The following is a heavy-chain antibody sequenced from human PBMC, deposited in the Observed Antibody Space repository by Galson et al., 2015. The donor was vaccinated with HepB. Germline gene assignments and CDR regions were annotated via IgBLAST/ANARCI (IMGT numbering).Heavy chain of an antibody. CDR1: GFIFSKYV. V-gene: IGHV3-21*01. Sequence: SLRLSCAASGFIFSKYVINWVRQAPGKGLEWVSSIGSSYVNVHYTDSVRGRFTISRDNTNNSVSLLMKSLRAEDTAVYYCARLRDSHAETNNEAFDMWGPGTLVTVSS. D-gene: IGHD1/OR15-1a*01. J-gene: IGHJ3*02. CDR2: IGSSYVNV. CDR3: ARLRDSHAETNNEAFDM.